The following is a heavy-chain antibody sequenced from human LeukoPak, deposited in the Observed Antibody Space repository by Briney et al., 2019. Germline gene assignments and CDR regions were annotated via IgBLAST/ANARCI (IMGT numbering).Heavy chain of an antibody. J-gene: IGHJ3*02. CDR2: IWYDGSNK. CDR1: GFTFSSYG. CDR3: ARAGAPAGGHAFDI. D-gene: IGHD1-14*01. Sequence: GGSLRLSCAASGFTFSSYGMHWVRQAPGKGLEWVAVIWYDGSNKCYADSVKGRFTISRDNSKNTLYLQMNSLRAEDTAVYYCARAGAPAGGHAFDIWGQGTMVTVSS. V-gene: IGHV3-33*01.